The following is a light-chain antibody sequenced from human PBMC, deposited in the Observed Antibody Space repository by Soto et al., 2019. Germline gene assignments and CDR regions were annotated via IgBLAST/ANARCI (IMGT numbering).Light chain of an antibody. CDR1: QSVSSSY. V-gene: IGKV3-20*01. CDR2: GAS. J-gene: IGKJ4*01. Sequence: EIVLTQSPGTLSLSPGERATLSCRASQSVSSSYLAWYQQKPGQAPRLLIYGASSRATGIPDRFSGSGSGTDFTLTITRLEPEDFAMYYCQHYRTSFGGGTKVEIK. CDR3: QHYRTS.